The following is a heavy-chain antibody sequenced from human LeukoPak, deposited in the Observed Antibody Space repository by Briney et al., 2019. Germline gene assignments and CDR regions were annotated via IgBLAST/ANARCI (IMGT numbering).Heavy chain of an antibody. CDR3: ASGGVHYGGLQY. CDR2: IWYDGSNK. Sequence: GGSLRLSCAAPGFTFSSYGMHTVRQAPGKGLGWGAVIWYDGSNKYYAGRLKSRFTNSKDNSKKTLYLQRNSLRAEDTAAYYCASGGVHYGGLQYWGQGTLVTVSS. J-gene: IGHJ4*02. CDR1: GFTFSSYG. D-gene: IGHD4-23*01. V-gene: IGHV3-33*01.